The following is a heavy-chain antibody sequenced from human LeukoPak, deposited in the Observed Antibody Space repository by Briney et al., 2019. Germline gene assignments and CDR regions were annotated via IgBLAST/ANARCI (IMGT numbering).Heavy chain of an antibody. J-gene: IGHJ4*02. D-gene: IGHD4/OR15-4a*01. Sequence: GGSLRLSCATSGFTFSSYGMHWVRQVPGKGLEWVTVISHDAKSTYHVDSVKGRFTISRDNSKNTLYLQMNSLRAEDTAVYYCARRAGAYSHPYDYWGQGTLVTVSS. CDR1: GFTFSSYG. V-gene: IGHV3-33*08. CDR2: ISHDAKST. CDR3: ARRAGAYSHPYDY.